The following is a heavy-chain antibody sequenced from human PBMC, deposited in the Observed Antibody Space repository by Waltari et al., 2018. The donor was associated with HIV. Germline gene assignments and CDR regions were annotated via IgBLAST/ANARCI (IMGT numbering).Heavy chain of an antibody. CDR2: GFHNGTT. D-gene: IGHD3-10*01. V-gene: IGHV4-38-2*01. J-gene: IGHJ6*02. Sequence: QVQLQESGPGLVKPSETLSLTCAVSGYSISSGYFWDWIRQPPGKGLEWVGNGFHNGTTYYTPSLTNRATISLDASTIQVSRKLPSVTAADTALYLCAGSDYFGSGSYSPDYYYGLAVWGQGTTVTVSS. CDR3: AGSDYFGSGSYSPDYYYGLAV. CDR1: GYSISSGYF.